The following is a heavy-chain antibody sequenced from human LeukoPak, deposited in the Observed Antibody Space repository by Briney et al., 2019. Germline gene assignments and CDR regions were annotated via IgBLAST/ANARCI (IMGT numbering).Heavy chain of an antibody. CDR1: GFTFSSYW. J-gene: IGHJ4*02. V-gene: IGHV3-7*01. D-gene: IGHD3-22*01. CDR2: IKQDGSEK. CDR3: ARDYYDSSGYYHAYFDY. Sequence: GGSLRLSCTASGFTFSSYWMSWVRQAPGKGLEWVANIKQDGSEKYYVDSVKGRFTISRDNAKNSLYLQMNSLRAEDTAVYYCARDYYDSSGYYHAYFDYWGQGTLVTVSS.